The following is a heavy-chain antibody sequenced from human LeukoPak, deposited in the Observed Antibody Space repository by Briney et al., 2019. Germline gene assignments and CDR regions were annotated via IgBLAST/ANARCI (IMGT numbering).Heavy chain of an antibody. D-gene: IGHD6-19*01. J-gene: IGHJ5*02. CDR3: AKESGAVAGTGYNWFDP. CDR1: GFTFSSYA. V-gene: IGHV3-23*01. CDR2: ISGGGGST. Sequence: PGGSLRLSCAASGFTFSSYAMNWVRQAPGKGLEWVSTISGGGGSTCYADSVKGRFTISRDNSKNTLYLQMNSLRAEDTAVYYCAKESGAVAGTGYNWFDPWGQGTLVTVSS.